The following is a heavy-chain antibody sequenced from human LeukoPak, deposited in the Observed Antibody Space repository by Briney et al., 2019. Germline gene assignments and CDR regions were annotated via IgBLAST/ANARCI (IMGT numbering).Heavy chain of an antibody. CDR1: GFTFSSYS. CDR3: ARMSSGCYQFDY. Sequence: GGSLRLSCAASGFTFSSYSMNWVRQAPGKGLEWVSSISSSSSYIYYADSVKGRFTISRDNAKNSLYLQMNSLRAEDTAVYYCARMSSGCYQFDYWGQGTLVTVSS. J-gene: IGHJ4*02. CDR2: ISSSSSYI. V-gene: IGHV3-21*01. D-gene: IGHD3-22*01.